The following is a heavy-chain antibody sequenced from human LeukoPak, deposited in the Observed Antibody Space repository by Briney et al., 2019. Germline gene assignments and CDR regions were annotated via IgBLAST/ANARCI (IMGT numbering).Heavy chain of an antibody. CDR3: ARVGDAIFDY. J-gene: IGHJ4*02. D-gene: IGHD5-24*01. Sequence: SETLSLTCTVSGGSISSYYWSWIRQPPGKGLEWIGYIYYSGNTNYNPSLKSRVTISIDTSKNPFSLKLSSVTAADTAVYYCARVGDAIFDYWGQGTLVTVSS. CDR2: IYYSGNT. V-gene: IGHV4-59*01. CDR1: GGSISSYY.